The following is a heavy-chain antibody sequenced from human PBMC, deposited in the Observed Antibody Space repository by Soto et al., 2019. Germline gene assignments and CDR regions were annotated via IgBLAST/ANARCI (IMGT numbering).Heavy chain of an antibody. CDR1: GGSISSYY. Sequence: SETLSLTCTVSGGSISSYYWSWIRQPPGKGLEWIGYIYYSGSTNYNPSLKSRVTISVDTSKNQFSLKLSSVTAADTAVYYCVALTDGYFDYWGQGTLVTVSS. D-gene: IGHD5-12*01. CDR3: VALTDGYFDY. J-gene: IGHJ4*02. V-gene: IGHV4-59*01. CDR2: IYYSGST.